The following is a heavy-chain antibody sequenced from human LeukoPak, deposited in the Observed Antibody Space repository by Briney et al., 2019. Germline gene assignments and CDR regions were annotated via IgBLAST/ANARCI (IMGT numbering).Heavy chain of an antibody. CDR3: AKKASLVRGEIYLDF. Sequence: PGTSLRLSCAASGFTFSSYAINWVRQAPGKGLEWVGVISSDGNNKYYAESVKGRFTISRDNSKNTLYLQMNSLKTEDTALYYCAKKASLVRGEIYLDFWGQGTLVTVSS. CDR1: GFTFSSYA. V-gene: IGHV3-30*18. D-gene: IGHD3-10*01. J-gene: IGHJ4*02. CDR2: ISSDGNNK.